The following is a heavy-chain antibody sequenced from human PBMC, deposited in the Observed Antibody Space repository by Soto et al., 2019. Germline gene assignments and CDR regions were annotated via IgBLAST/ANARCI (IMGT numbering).Heavy chain of an antibody. CDR1: GGSISSGDYY. CDR3: AGTYTPGGGTLPCFDP. V-gene: IGHV4-30-4*01. D-gene: IGHD3-16*01. CDR2: MYYSRST. Sequence: QVQLQESDPGLVKPSQTLSLTCTVSGGSISSGDYYWSWIRQPPGKGLEWIGYMYYSRSTYYNPSLTSRLTISVDTSTTQFSLKLISGTAADTAVSHCAGTYTPGGGTLPCFDPWGQGTLVTVSS. J-gene: IGHJ5*02.